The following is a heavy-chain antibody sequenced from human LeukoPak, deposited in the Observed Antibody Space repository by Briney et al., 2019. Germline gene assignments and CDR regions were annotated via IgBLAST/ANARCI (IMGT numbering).Heavy chain of an antibody. CDR3: AREGCSGGSCYIRLVDY. CDR2: TSAYNGNT. J-gene: IGHJ4*02. V-gene: IGHV1-18*01. D-gene: IGHD2-15*01. Sequence: ASVKVSCKASGYTFTSYGISWVRQAPGQGLEWMGWTSAYNGNTNYAQKLQGRVTMTTDTSTSTAYMELRSLRSDDTAVYYCAREGCSGGSCYIRLVDYWGQGTLVTVSS. CDR1: GYTFTSYG.